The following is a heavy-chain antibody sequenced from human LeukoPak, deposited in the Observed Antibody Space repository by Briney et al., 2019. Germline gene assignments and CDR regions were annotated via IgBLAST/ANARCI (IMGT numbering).Heavy chain of an antibody. D-gene: IGHD6-19*01. Sequence: SETLSLTCTVSGGSISSYYWSWIRQPPGKGLEWIGYIYYSGSTNYNPSLKSRVTISVDTSKNQFSLELSSVTAADTAVYYCARRGSGWYEGAFDIWGQGTMVTVSS. V-gene: IGHV4-59*08. J-gene: IGHJ3*02. CDR2: IYYSGST. CDR1: GGSISSYY. CDR3: ARRGSGWYEGAFDI.